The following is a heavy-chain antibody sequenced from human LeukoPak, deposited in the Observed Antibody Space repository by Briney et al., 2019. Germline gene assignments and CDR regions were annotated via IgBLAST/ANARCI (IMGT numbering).Heavy chain of an antibody. CDR1: GFTFSSYA. Sequence: GGSLRLSCAASGFTFSSYAMSGLRQAPGKGLEWVSTVSGSGYSTYYADSVKGRFTISRDNSKNTVYLQMNSLRADDTAVYYCAKGHLVWELGDYFDYWGQGTLVTVSS. J-gene: IGHJ4*02. CDR3: AKGHLVWELGDYFDY. V-gene: IGHV3-23*01. CDR2: VSGSGYST. D-gene: IGHD1-26*01.